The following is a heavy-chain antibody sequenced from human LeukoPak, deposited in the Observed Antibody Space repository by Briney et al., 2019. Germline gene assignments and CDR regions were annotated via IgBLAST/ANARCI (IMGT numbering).Heavy chain of an antibody. CDR1: SYTFTSYG. J-gene: IGHJ6*02. CDR3: ARDPPSLYSGSYYPYYYYGMDV. D-gene: IGHD1-26*01. Sequence: ASVKVSCKTSSYTFTSYGISWLQHAPGQGPHRTGLIRPYNGNTNYAQKLQGTVTMTTDTSTSTAYMEPRSLRSDDTAVYYCARDPPSLYSGSYYPYYYYGMDVWGQGTTVTVSS. CDR2: IRPYNGNT. V-gene: IGHV1-18*01.